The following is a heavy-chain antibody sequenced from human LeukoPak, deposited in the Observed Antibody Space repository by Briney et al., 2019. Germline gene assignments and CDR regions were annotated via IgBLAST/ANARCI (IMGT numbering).Heavy chain of an antibody. D-gene: IGHD5-18*01. J-gene: IGHJ4*02. Sequence: SETLSLTCAVYGGSFSGYYWSWIRQPPGKGLEWIGYIYHSGSTYYNPSLKSRVTISVDRSKNQFSLKLSSVTAADTAVYYCARGVLGYSYGYVSWGQGTLVTVSS. V-gene: IGHV4-34*01. CDR2: IYHSGST. CDR1: GGSFSGYY. CDR3: ARGVLGYSYGYVS.